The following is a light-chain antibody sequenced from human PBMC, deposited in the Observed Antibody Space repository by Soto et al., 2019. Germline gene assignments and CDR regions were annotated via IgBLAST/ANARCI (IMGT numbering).Light chain of an antibody. V-gene: IGKV3-15*01. Sequence: MTQSPSSVSASVGDRATLSCRASQSVSSSDLAWYQQKPGQAPRLLIYSASTRATGIPGRFSGSGSGTEFTLTISSLQSEDFAVYYCQQYNNWPPLTFGQGTRLEIK. CDR3: QQYNNWPPLT. CDR1: QSVSSSD. J-gene: IGKJ5*01. CDR2: SAS.